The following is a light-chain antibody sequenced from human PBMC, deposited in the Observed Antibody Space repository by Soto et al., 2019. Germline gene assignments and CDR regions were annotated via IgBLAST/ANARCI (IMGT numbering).Light chain of an antibody. CDR2: DVS. CDR3: SSYTGSSTLV. V-gene: IGLV2-14*03. Sequence: QSVLTQPASVSGSPGQSITISCTGTSSDFGGYNYVSWYQQHPGKAPKLIIYDVSNRPSGVSNHFSGSKSGHTASQTISGIQAEDEDDYHCSSYTGSSTLVFGGGTKLAVL. J-gene: IGLJ2*01. CDR1: SSDFGGYNY.